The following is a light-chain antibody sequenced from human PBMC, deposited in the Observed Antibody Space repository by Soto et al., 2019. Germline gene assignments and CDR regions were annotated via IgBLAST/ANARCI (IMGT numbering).Light chain of an antibody. CDR3: QQANSFPIT. V-gene: IGKV1-5*01. Sequence: DIQMTQSPSILSASVGDRVTITCRASQSISSWLAWYQQKPGKAPKLLIYDASSLESGVPSRFSGIGSGTEFTLTITSLQPDDFATYYCQQANSFPITFGQGTRLEIK. CDR2: DAS. J-gene: IGKJ5*01. CDR1: QSISSW.